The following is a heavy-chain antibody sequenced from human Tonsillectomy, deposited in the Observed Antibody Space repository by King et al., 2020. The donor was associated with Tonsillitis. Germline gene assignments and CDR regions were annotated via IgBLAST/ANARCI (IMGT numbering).Heavy chain of an antibody. V-gene: IGHV4-59*08. J-gene: IGHJ6*02. Sequence: HVQLQESGPGLVKPSETLSLTCTVSGGSISSYYWSWIRQPPGKGLEWIGYIYYSGSTNYNPSLKSRVTISVDTSKNQFSLKLSSVTAADTAGYYCARQGAYYYDSSGYSPPYYYYGMDVWGQGTTVTVSS. D-gene: IGHD3-22*01. CDR3: ARQGAYYYDSSGYSPPYYYYGMDV. CDR2: IYYSGST. CDR1: GGSISSYY.